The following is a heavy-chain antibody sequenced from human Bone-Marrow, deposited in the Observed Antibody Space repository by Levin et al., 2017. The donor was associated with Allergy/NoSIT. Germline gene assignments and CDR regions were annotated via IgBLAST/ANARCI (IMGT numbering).Heavy chain of an antibody. CDR2: SVPGLDVV. J-gene: IGHJ3*01. CDR3: ARDRKRSPTVWAASRDGEGFDV. V-gene: IGHV1-69*04. D-gene: IGHD3-10*01. Sequence: KISCMTSGDTFNSYTLSWVRQVPGQGLEWVGRSVPGLDVVDYAQKFQGRPIITADISMTTVYMELADLRSDDTVMYFCARDRKRSPTVWAASRDGEGFDVWGPGTLITVSS. CDR1: GDTFNSYT.